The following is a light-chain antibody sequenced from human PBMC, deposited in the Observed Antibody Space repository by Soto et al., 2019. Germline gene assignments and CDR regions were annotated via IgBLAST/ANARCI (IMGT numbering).Light chain of an antibody. Sequence: QSALTQPRSVSGSPGQSVTISCTGTSSDVGGYNYVSWYQQHPGKAPKLIIYDVSKRPSGVPDRFSGSKSGNTASLTISGLQAEDEADYYCCSYAGNYIWVFGGGTKLTVL. V-gene: IGLV2-11*01. J-gene: IGLJ3*02. CDR2: DVS. CDR3: CSYAGNYIWV. CDR1: SSDVGGYNY.